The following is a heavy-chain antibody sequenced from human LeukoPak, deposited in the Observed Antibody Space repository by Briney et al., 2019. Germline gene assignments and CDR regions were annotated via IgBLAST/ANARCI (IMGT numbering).Heavy chain of an antibody. D-gene: IGHD3-22*01. CDR1: GGSISSTSYY. J-gene: IGHJ3*01. V-gene: IGHV4-39*01. Sequence: PSETLSLTCAVSGGSISSTSYYWAWIRQPPGKGLEWIGPIYYSGSTYHNPSLKSRVTMSVDTSRNQFSLKLSSVDAADTAVYYCAKAGVRYFDSSGLYAFDFWGQGTPVTVSS. CDR3: AKAGVRYFDSSGLYAFDF. CDR2: IYYSGST.